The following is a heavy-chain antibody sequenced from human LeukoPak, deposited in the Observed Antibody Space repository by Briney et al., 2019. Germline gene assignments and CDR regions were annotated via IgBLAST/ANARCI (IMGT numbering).Heavy chain of an antibody. CDR3: ARGKDILTGYPYNPFDY. D-gene: IGHD3-9*01. CDR1: GYTFTSYD. J-gene: IGHJ4*02. Sequence: ASVKVSCKASGYTFTSYDINWVRQATGQGLEWMGWMNPNSGNTGYAQKLQDRVTMTTDTSTSTAYMELRSLRSDDTAVYYCARGKDILTGYPYNPFDYWGQGTLVTVSS. V-gene: IGHV1-8*01. CDR2: MNPNSGNT.